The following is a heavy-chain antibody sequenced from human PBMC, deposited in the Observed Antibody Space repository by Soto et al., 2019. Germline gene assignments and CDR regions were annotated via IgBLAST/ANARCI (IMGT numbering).Heavy chain of an antibody. D-gene: IGHD3-10*01. CDR3: ARDRRGSFDY. CDR2: ISYDGSNK. CDR1: GFTFSSYA. V-gene: IGHV3-30-3*01. J-gene: IGHJ4*02. Sequence: QVQLVESGGGVVQPGRSLRLSCAASGFTFSSYAMHWVRQAPGKGLEWVAVISYDGSNKYYADSVKGRFTISRDNSKNTLYLQMNSRRAEDTAVYYCARDRRGSFDYWGQGTLVTVSS.